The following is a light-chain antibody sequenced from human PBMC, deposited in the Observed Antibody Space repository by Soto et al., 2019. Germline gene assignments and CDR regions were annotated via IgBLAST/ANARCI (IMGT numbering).Light chain of an antibody. CDR1: SSDIGSNS. J-gene: IGLJ3*02. V-gene: IGLV1-44*01. CDR3: ATWDDSLNGV. Sequence: QSVLTQPPLVSGTPGQTVTISCSGSSSDIGSNSVNWYQHLPGTAPKVLIYTNNQRPSGVPDRFSGSKSGTSASLAISGLRSEDEADYYCATWDDSLNGVFGGGTKLTVL. CDR2: TNN.